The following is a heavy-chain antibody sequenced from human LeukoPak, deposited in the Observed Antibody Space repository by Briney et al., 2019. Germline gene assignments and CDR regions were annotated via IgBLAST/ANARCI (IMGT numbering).Heavy chain of an antibody. V-gene: IGHV3-23*01. CDR2: ISGSGGST. CDR3: AKVTLRTGLKYFDY. Sequence: GGSLRLSCAASGFTFSSYDMSWVRHAPGKGLEWGSGISGSGGSTYHADSVKGRFTISRDNSKNTLFLQMNSLRAEDTAVYYCAKVTLRTGLKYFDYWGQGTLVTVSS. CDR1: GFTFSSYD. D-gene: IGHD3/OR15-3a*01. J-gene: IGHJ4*02.